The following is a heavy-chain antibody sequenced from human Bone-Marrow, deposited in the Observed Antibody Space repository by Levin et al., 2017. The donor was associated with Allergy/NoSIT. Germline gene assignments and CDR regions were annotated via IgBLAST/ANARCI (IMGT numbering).Heavy chain of an antibody. CDR2: IFHTGST. D-gene: IGHD3-10*01. J-gene: IGHJ5*02. V-gene: IGHV4-30-2*01. Sequence: SETLSLTCALSGGSISSGGSSWSWIRQPPGKGLEWIGYIFHTGSTYHNSSLKSRVTISVDRSKNQFSLKLTSVTAADTAVYYCARSFTMLRGGFDPWGQGILVTVSS. CDR3: ARSFTMLRGGFDP. CDR1: GGSISSGGSS.